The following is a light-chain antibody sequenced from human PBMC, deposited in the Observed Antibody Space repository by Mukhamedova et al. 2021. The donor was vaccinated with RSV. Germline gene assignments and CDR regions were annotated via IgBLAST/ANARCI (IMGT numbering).Light chain of an antibody. V-gene: IGKV2-40*01. CDR2: TVS. Sequence: YLQRPGQSPHLLFYTVSSRTSGVPDRFSASGSGTDFTLRISRVEAEDAGVYYCTQRTEFPWTFGQGTKVEIK. CDR3: TQRTEFPWT. J-gene: IGKJ1*01.